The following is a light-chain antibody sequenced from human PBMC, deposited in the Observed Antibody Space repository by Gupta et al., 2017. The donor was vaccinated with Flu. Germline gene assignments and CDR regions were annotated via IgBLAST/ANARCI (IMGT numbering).Light chain of an antibody. Sequence: QVTLTQPPSASASLGASVKLPCTLSSRHKSYAIAWHQQQPGRGPRFLLRLNGDGSQTKGDGIPDRFSGSASGADRFLTIFSLQSEDEAVYYCQTWGTGIPKVFGGGTKLTVL. J-gene: IGLJ3*02. CDR2: LNGDGSQ. V-gene: IGLV4-69*01. CDR3: QTWGTGIPKV. CDR1: SRHKSYA.